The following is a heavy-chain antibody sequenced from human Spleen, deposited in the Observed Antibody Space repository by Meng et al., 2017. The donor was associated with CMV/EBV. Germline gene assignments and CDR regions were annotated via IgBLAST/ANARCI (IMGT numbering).Heavy chain of an antibody. D-gene: IGHD6-13*01. CDR1: GFTFSSYA. Sequence: GESLKISCAASGFTFSSYAMHWVRQAPGKGLEWVAVISYDGSNKYYADSVKGRFTISRDNSKNTLYLQMNSLRAEDTAVYYCARDAGLYSSSWYWYYYYGMDVWGQGTTVTVSS. CDR3: ARDAGLYSSSWYWYYYYGMDV. J-gene: IGHJ6*02. V-gene: IGHV3-30*04. CDR2: ISYDGSNK.